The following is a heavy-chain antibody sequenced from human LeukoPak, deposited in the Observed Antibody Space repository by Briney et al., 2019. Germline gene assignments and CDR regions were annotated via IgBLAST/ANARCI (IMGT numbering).Heavy chain of an antibody. CDR1: GGSVSSYY. V-gene: IGHV4-59*02. D-gene: IGHD6-6*01. Sequence: PSETLSLTCTVSGGSVSSYYWSWIRQPPGKGLEWIGYIHYSGSTSYNPSLKSRVTISLDTSKNQFSLMLSSVTAADTAVYYCARDRGDSTSSAPYNWFDPWGQGTLVTVSS. CDR3: ARDRGDSTSSAPYNWFDP. CDR2: IHYSGST. J-gene: IGHJ5*02.